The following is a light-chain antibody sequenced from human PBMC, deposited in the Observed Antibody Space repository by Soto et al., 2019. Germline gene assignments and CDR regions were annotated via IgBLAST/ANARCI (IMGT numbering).Light chain of an antibody. V-gene: IGKV1-5*01. Sequence: NQRTQSRSTLSASVGDRVTITCMASQSISSWLAWYQQKPGKAPKLLIYDDSSLESGVPSRFSGSGSGTEFTLTISSLQPDDFATYYCQQYNSYLITFGQGTRREIK. CDR2: DDS. J-gene: IGKJ5*01. CDR1: QSISSW. CDR3: QQYNSYLIT.